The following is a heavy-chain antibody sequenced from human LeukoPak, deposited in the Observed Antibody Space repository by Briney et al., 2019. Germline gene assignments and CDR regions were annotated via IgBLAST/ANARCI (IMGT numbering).Heavy chain of an antibody. J-gene: IGHJ4*02. V-gene: IGHV1-2*06. CDR3: ARAEPKSYNWNYGDY. CDR2: INPNSGGT. D-gene: IGHD1-20*01. CDR1: GYTFTGYY. Sequence: ASVKVSCKASGYTFTGYYMHWVRQAPGQGLEWMGRINPNSGGTNYAQRFQGRVTMTRDTSISTAYMEPSRLRSDDTAVYYCARAEPKSYNWNYGDYWGQGTLVTVSS.